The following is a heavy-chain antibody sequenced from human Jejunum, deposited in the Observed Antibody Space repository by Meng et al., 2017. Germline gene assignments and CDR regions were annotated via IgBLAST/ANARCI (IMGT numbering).Heavy chain of an antibody. D-gene: IGHD5-24*01. CDR2: IFHTGST. CDR3: AKAAAYNLDY. CDR1: GPSVNNPNW. Sequence: HGLGQGLVKPVGTLSLHCSVSGPSVNNPNWYSRVLQSTEKGLEWIGEIFHTGSTNYTPSLKRRVTISIDKSKTLLSLNLGSVTAADTAVYYCAKAAAYNLDYWGQGTLVTVSS. J-gene: IGHJ4*02. V-gene: IGHV4-4*02.